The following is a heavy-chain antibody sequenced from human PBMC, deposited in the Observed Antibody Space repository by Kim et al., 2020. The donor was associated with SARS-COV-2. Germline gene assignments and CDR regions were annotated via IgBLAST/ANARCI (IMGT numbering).Heavy chain of an antibody. CDR2: IYYSGST. Sequence: SETLSLTCTVSGGSISSYYWSWIRQPPGKGLEWIGYIYYSGSTNYNPSLKSRVTISVDTSKNQFSLKLSSVTAADTAVYYCARGPSRTPSEENNEGFDYWGQGTLVTVSS. D-gene: IGHD1-1*01. V-gene: IGHV4-59*08. CDR3: ARGPSRTPSEENNEGFDY. J-gene: IGHJ4*02. CDR1: GGSISSYY.